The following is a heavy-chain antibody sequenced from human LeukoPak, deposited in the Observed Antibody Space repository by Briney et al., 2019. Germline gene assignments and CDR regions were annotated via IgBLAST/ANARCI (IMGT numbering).Heavy chain of an antibody. J-gene: IGHJ5*02. V-gene: IGHV4-39*01. CDR3: ARQTSRFDP. CDR2: VYYTGTA. Sequence: PSETLSLTCTISGGSISNRLYYWGWIRQRPGQGLEYIGGVYYTGTASYAPSFKSRVTMSVDTSRNQFSLKLTSMTDADTALYYCARQTSRFDPWGQGILVTVSS. CDR1: GGSISNRLYY.